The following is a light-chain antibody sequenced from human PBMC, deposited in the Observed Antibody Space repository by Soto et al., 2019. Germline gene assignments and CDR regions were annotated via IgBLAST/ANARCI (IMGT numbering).Light chain of an antibody. CDR2: EVS. J-gene: IGLJ1*01. CDR3: SSFTSSTTYV. Sequence: QSALTQPASVSGSPGQSITIYCTGTSSDVGGYNYVSWYQQHPGKAPKLMIYEVSNRPSGVSGRFFGSKSGNTASLTISGLQAEDEADYYCSSFTSSTTYVFGTGTQLTVL. CDR1: SSDVGGYNY. V-gene: IGLV2-14*01.